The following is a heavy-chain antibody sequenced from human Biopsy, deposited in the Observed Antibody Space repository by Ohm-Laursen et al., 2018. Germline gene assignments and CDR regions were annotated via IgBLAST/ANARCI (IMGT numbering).Heavy chain of an antibody. D-gene: IGHD2-8*01. Sequence: GTLSLTCSVYSGSFSSNYWTWIRQPPGKGLEWIGEITHSGYTNYNPSLKSRVTVSVDTSKNQFSLKLSSVTAADTAVYYCASRLYGPNPIDYWGQGTLVTVSS. CDR2: ITHSGYT. J-gene: IGHJ4*02. CDR1: SGSFSSNY. CDR3: ASRLYGPNPIDY. V-gene: IGHV4-34*01.